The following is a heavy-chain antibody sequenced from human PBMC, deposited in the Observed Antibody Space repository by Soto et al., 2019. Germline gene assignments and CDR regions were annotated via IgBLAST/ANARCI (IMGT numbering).Heavy chain of an antibody. Sequence: ETLSLTCTVSGGSINDFYWNWIRQPPGKGLEWIGYVYYSGSTKYNPSLKSRVTISLDTSKSQFSLKLTSVTAADTAVYYCAGGQGNLGSRGYWGQGTLVTVSS. J-gene: IGHJ4*02. D-gene: IGHD3-16*01. CDR1: GGSINDFY. CDR3: AGGQGNLGSRGY. CDR2: VYYSGST. V-gene: IGHV4-59*01.